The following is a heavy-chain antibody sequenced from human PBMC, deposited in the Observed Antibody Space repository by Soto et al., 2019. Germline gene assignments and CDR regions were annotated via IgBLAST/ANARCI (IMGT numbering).Heavy chain of an antibody. Sequence: GGSLRLSCAASGFTVSSNYMSWVRQAPGKGLEWVSVIYSGGSTYYADSVKGRFTISRDNSKNTLYLQMNSLRAEDTAVYYCAGVADSSSWYPFDYWGQGTLVTVSS. CDR1: GFTVSSNY. CDR2: IYSGGST. J-gene: IGHJ4*02. D-gene: IGHD6-13*01. V-gene: IGHV3-53*01. CDR3: AGVADSSSWYPFDY.